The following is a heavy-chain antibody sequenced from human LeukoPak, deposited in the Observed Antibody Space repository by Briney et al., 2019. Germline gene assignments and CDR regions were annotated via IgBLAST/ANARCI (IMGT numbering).Heavy chain of an antibody. J-gene: IGHJ6*02. V-gene: IGHV7-4-1*02. D-gene: IGHD6-13*01. Sequence: ASVKVSCKASGYTFTSYAMNWVRQAPGQGLEWMGWINTNTGNPTYAQGFTGRFVLSLDTSVSTAYLQTSSLKAEDTAVYYCAREGGYSSSWSRLGMDVWGQGTTVTVSS. CDR2: INTNTGNP. CDR1: GYTFTSYA. CDR3: AREGGYSSSWSRLGMDV.